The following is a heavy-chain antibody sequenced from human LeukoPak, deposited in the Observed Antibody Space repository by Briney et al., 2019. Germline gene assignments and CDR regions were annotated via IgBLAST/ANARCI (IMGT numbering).Heavy chain of an antibody. Sequence: GASVKVSRKASGGTFRRYAISCVRQPPGQGLEWMGGINPIFGTANYAQKFQGRVAITADESTSTAYMELSSLRSEDTAVYYCATWEWELLRNWFDPWGQGTLVTVSS. D-gene: IGHD1-26*01. J-gene: IGHJ5*02. V-gene: IGHV1-69*13. CDR3: ATWEWELLRNWFDP. CDR1: GGTFRRYA. CDR2: INPIFGTA.